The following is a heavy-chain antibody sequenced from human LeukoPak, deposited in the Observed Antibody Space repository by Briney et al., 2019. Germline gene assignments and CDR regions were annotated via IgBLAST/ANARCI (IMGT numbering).Heavy chain of an antibody. J-gene: IGHJ4*02. D-gene: IGHD3-16*01. V-gene: IGHV4-38-2*02. Sequence: PSETLSLTCTVSGYSISSGYYWGWIRQPPGKGLEWIGSIYHSGSTYYNPSLKSRVTISVDTSKNQFSLKLSSVTAADTAVYYCARDWGDLTTPGYYFDSWGQGTLVTVSS. CDR1: GYSISSGYY. CDR3: ARDWGDLTTPGYYFDS. CDR2: IYHSGST.